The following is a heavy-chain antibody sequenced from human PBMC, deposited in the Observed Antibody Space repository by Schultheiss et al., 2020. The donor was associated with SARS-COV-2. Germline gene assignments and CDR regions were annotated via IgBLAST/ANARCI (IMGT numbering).Heavy chain of an antibody. CDR3: ARALLPYSRHYYGMDV. CDR2: IYTSGST. Sequence: SETLSLTCTVSGGSISSYYWSWIRQPAGKGLEWIGRIYTSGSTNYNPSLKSRVTMSVDTSKNQFSLKLSSVTAADTAVYYCARALLPYSRHYYGMDVWGQGTTVTVSS. J-gene: IGHJ6*02. V-gene: IGHV4-4*07. D-gene: IGHD6-13*01. CDR1: GGSISSYY.